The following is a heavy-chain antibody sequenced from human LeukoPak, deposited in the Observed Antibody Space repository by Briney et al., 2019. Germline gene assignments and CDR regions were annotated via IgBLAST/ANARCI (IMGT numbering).Heavy chain of an antibody. D-gene: IGHD2-21*01. CDR1: GFTFGGYA. Sequence: GGSLRLSCTASGFTFGGYAMSWFRQAPGKGLEWVGFISSRGYGGTTAYAASVRGSITISRDDYKSIAYLKMISLKNEATAVYCCTRVGGGYSDYWGQGTLVTVSS. CDR3: TRVGGGYSDY. V-gene: IGHV3-49*03. CDR2: ISSRGYGGTT. J-gene: IGHJ4*02.